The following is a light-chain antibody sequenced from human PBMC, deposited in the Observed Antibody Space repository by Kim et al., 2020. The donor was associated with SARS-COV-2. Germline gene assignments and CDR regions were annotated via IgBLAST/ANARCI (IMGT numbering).Light chain of an antibody. CDR3: QQYDDWPLT. Sequence: VSPGESAPLSCRAIPSINTNLAWYQQRPGQAPRLLIYATSTRAAGVSARFSGSGSGAEFTLTISSLQSEDFAVYFCQQYDDWPLTFGGGTKVDIK. CDR1: PSINTN. V-gene: IGKV3-15*01. J-gene: IGKJ4*01. CDR2: ATS.